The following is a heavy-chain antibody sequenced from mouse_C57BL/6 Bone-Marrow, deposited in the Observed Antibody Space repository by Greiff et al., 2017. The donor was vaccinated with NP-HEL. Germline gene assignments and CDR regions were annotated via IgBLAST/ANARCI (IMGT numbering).Heavy chain of an antibody. V-gene: IGHV1-59*01. CDR1: GYTFTSYW. Sequence: VQLQQPGAELVRPGTSVKLSCKASGYTFTSYWMHWVKQRPGQGLEWIGVIDPSDSYTNYTHKFKGKATLTVDTSSSTAYMQLSSLTSEDSAVYYCARRIYDGYYYAMDYWGQGTSVTVSS. CDR3: ARRIYDGYYYAMDY. J-gene: IGHJ4*01. D-gene: IGHD2-3*01. CDR2: IDPSDSYT.